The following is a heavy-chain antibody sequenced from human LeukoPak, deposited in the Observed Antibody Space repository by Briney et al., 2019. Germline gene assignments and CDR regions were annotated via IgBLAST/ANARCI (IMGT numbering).Heavy chain of an antibody. J-gene: IGHJ4*02. D-gene: IGHD4-23*01. CDR1: GYTFTING. CDR2: ISANSGNT. Sequence: GASVKVSCKTSGYTFTINGISWVRQAPGQGLEWMGWISANSGNTNYAQKYQGRVTMTTDTSASTVYMELRSLRSDDTAVYYCARDRWYTFDNWGQGTLITVSS. V-gene: IGHV1-18*01. CDR3: ARDRWYTFDN.